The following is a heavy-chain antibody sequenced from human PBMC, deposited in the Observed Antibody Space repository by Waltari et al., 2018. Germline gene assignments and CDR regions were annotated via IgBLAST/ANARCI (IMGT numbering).Heavy chain of an antibody. J-gene: IGHJ4*02. CDR1: GFTFSSYA. D-gene: IGHD6-19*01. V-gene: IGHV3-30-3*01. CDR3: ARDTNSGWHGDFDY. Sequence: QVQLVESGGGVVQPGRSLELSCAASGFTFSSYAMLWVRQAPGKGLEWVAVISYDGSNKYYADSVKGRFTISRDNSKNTLYLQMNSLRAEDTAVYYCARDTNSGWHGDFDYWGQGTLVTVSS. CDR2: ISYDGSNK.